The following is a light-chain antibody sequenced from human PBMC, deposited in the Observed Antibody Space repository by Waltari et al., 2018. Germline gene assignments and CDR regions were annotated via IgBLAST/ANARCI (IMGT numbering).Light chain of an antibody. V-gene: IGKV1-5*03. Sequence: DIQMTQSPSTLSASVGDRVTITCRASQSITNWLAWYQQKPGKAPKLLFYKASNLESGVPSRFSGSGSGTEFTLTISSLQPDDFATYYCQQYDKYWTFGQGTKVEIK. CDR2: KAS. CDR3: QQYDKYWT. J-gene: IGKJ1*01. CDR1: QSITNW.